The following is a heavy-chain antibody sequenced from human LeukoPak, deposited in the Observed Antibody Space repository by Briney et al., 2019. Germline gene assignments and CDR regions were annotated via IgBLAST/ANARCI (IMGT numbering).Heavy chain of an antibody. J-gene: IGHJ5*02. CDR2: INHSGST. CDR1: GGSFSGYY. CDR3: ARRSRGLAPPNLYSSSSKTPNWFDP. D-gene: IGHD6-13*01. Sequence: KSSETLSLTCAVYGGSFSGYYWSWIRQPPGKGLEWIGEINHSGSTNYNPSLKSRVTISVDTSKNQFSLKLSSVTAADTAVYYCARRSRGLAPPNLYSSSSKTPNWFDPWGQGTLVTVSS. V-gene: IGHV4-34*01.